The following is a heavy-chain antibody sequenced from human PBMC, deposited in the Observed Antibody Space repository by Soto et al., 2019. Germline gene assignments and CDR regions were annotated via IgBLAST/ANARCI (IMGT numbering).Heavy chain of an antibody. V-gene: IGHV1-46*01. J-gene: IGHJ5*02. D-gene: IGHD3-3*01. CDR3: ARSSGGNFGIIIEGSNWFDP. Sequence: AAVKVSCKAPGDTFTSYYLNWVRQAPGQGLEWMGVINPHGGSTKYAQKFQGRITMTRDTSRSTVYMELSSLRSDDTAIYYCARSSGGNFGIIIEGSNWFDPWGQGTLVTVSS. CDR2: INPHGGST. CDR1: GDTFTSYY.